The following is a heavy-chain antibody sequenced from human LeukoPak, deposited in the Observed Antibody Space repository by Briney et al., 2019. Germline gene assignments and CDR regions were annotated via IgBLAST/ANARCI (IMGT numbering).Heavy chain of an antibody. CDR2: LIHGGSS. CDR1: GYSMSSGYA. CDR3: ERIQTDWNSFD. J-gene: IGHJ4*02. V-gene: IGHV4-38-2*02. Sequence: SETLSLICSVSGYSMSSGYAWGWTRQSPGKGLDWICILIHGGSSSYNPSLKSRATRFVDTSKKQFSLKPSSVTAADTGVYYCERIQTDWNSFDWGQGALVTVSS. D-gene: IGHD1-7*01.